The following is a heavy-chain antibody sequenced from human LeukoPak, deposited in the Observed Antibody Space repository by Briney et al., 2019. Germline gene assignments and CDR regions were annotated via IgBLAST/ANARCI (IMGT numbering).Heavy chain of an antibody. CDR2: ISWNSGSI. D-gene: IGHD6-19*01. Sequence: GRSLRLSCAASGLTFDDYAMHWVRQAPGKGLEWVSGISWNSGSIGYADSVKGRFTIYRDNAKHSLYLQMNSLRAEDMVLYYGAKYYSSGWYGGGLDYWGQGTLVTVSS. J-gene: IGHJ4*02. V-gene: IGHV3-9*03. CDR3: AKYYSSGWYGGGLDY. CDR1: GLTFDDYA.